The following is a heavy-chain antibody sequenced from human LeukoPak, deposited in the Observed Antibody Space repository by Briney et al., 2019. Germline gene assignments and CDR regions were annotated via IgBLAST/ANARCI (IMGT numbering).Heavy chain of an antibody. D-gene: IGHD1-26*01. J-gene: IGHJ5*02. Sequence: PSQTLSLTCAISGDSVSSNSAAWNWIRQSPSRGLEWLGSTCYRSKWYNDYAESVKGRITITPDTSKNQFSLQLNSVTPEDTAVYYCARDAYDPTRYSGTYYNWFDPWGQGTLVTVSS. V-gene: IGHV6-1*01. CDR2: TCYRSKWYN. CDR1: GDSVSSNSAA. CDR3: ARDAYDPTRYSGTYYNWFDP.